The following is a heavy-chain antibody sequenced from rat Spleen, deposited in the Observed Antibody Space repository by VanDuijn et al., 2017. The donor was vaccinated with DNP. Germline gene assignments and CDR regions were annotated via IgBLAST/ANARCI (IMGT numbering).Heavy chain of an antibody. Sequence: EVQLVESGGGLVQPGRSLKLSCAASGFTFSDYYMAWVRQAPTKGLEWVATIIYDGSRTYYRDSVKGRFTISRDNAKITLYLQMSSLRSEDTATYYCTRDLDYGYNYAFDYWGQGVMVSVSS. D-gene: IGHD1-9*01. CDR1: GFTFSDYY. CDR3: TRDLDYGYNYAFDY. J-gene: IGHJ2*01. V-gene: IGHV5-20*01. CDR2: IIYDGSRT.